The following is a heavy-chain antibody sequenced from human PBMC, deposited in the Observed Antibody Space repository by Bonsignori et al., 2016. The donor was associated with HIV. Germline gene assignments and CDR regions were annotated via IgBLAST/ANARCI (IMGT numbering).Heavy chain of an antibody. V-gene: IGHV3-48*02. CDR3: ARGLMVRGVIITSTRFDP. J-gene: IGHJ5*02. CDR2: ISSSSSTI. D-gene: IGHD3-10*01. Sequence: WIRQPPGKGLEWVSYISSSSSTIYYADSVKGRFTISRDNAKNSLYLQMNSLRDEDTAVYHCARGLMVRGVIITSTRFDPWGQGTLVTVSS.